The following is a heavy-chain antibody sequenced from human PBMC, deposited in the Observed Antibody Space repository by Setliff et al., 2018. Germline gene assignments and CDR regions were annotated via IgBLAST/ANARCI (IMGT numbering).Heavy chain of an antibody. Sequence: GGSLRLSCLASGFTFDDYGMSWVRQAPGQGLEWVSRIYTDGTITSYADSVKGRFTISRDNAKNTLHLQMDSLRAEDTAVYYCARAKMEESGKAQAGMDVWGKGTTVTVSS. CDR1: GFTFDDYG. V-gene: IGHV3-74*01. D-gene: IGHD6-13*01. CDR3: ARAKMEESGKAQAGMDV. CDR2: IYTDGTIT. J-gene: IGHJ6*04.